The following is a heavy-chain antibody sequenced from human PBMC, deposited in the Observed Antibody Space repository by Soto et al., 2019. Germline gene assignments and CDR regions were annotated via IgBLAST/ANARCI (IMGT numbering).Heavy chain of an antibody. J-gene: IGHJ4*02. CDR1: GFTFSSYA. V-gene: IGHV3-23*01. Sequence: PGGSLRLSCAASGFTFSSYAMSLVRQAPGKGLEWVSAISGSGGSTYYADSVKGRFTISRDNSKNTLYLQMNSLRAEDTAVYYCAKCLTYCSSTSCSMTGITMIDPVLDYWGQGTLVTVSS. D-gene: IGHD2-2*01. CDR3: AKCLTYCSSTSCSMTGITMIDPVLDY. CDR2: ISGSGGST.